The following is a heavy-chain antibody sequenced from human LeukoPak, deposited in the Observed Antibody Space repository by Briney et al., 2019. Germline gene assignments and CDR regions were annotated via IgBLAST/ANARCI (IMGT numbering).Heavy chain of an antibody. CDR3: ARRGSSGHGD. Sequence: SETLSLTCTVSGGSISSSSYYWGWIRQPPGKGLEWIGSIYYSGSTYYNPSLKSRVTISVDTSKNQFSLKLSSVTAADTAVYYCARRGSSGHGDWGQGTLVTVSS. J-gene: IGHJ4*02. D-gene: IGHD3-22*01. CDR1: GGSISSSSYY. CDR2: IYYSGST. V-gene: IGHV4-39*07.